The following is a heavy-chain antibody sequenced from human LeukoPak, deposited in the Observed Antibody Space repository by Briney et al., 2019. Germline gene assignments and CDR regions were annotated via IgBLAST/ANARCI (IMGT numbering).Heavy chain of an antibody. CDR3: ARGVPANCEFDY. CDR2: VNPNSGGT. V-gene: IGHV1-2*02. Sequence: ASVKVSCKASGYTFTNYYILWVRQAPGQGLEWMGWVNPNSGGTYYAQKFQGRVTMTRDTSISTAYMELSRLRSDDTAVYYCARGVPANCEFDYWGQGTLVTVSS. CDR1: GYTFTNYY. D-gene: IGHD4/OR15-4a*01. J-gene: IGHJ4*02.